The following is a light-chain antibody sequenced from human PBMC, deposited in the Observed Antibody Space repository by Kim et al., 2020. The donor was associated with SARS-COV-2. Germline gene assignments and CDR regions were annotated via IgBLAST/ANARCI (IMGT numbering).Light chain of an antibody. CDR2: KAS. CDR1: QSINRR. V-gene: IGKV1-5*03. Sequence: SASVGHRVTNTCQARQSINRRLPWHQKKRGKAPKLLIYKASSLESGVPSRFRVSGSRTEFTLTISSLKPDYIATYYCEQHNSYWTFRQGTKVDI. J-gene: IGKJ1*01. CDR3: EQHNSYWT.